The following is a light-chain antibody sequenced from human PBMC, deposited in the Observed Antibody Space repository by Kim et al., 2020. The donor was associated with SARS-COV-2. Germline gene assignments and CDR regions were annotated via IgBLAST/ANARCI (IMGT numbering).Light chain of an antibody. CDR1: SSNIGTNY. CDR3: AAWDDSLKV. CDR2: RNN. Sequence: QSVLTQPPSASGTPGQRVTISCSGSSSNIGTNYVYWYQQLPGTAPKLLIYRNNQQPSGVPDRFSGSKSGTSASLAISGLRSEDEADYYCAAWDDSLKVFGTGTKVTVL. V-gene: IGLV1-47*01. J-gene: IGLJ1*01.